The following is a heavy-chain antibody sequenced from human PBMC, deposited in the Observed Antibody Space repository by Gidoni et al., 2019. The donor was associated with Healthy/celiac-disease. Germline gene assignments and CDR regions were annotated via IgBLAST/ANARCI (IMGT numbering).Heavy chain of an antibody. J-gene: IGHJ4*02. V-gene: IGHV5-51*01. CDR2: IYPGDSDT. Sequence: EVQLVQSGAEVKKHGESLKISCKGSGYSFTSYWIGWVRQMPGKGLEWMGIIYPGDSDTRYSPSFQGQVTISADKSISTAYLQWSSLKASDTAMYYCARSFGYCSSTSCQDFDYWGQGTLVTVSS. CDR3: ARSFGYCSSTSCQDFDY. D-gene: IGHD2-2*01. CDR1: GYSFTSYW.